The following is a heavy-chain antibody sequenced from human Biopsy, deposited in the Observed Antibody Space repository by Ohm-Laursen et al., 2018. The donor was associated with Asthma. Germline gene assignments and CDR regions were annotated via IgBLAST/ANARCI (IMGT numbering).Heavy chain of an antibody. CDR1: GFTFDNYT. J-gene: IGHJ6*02. Sequence: SLRLSCSASGFTFDNYTMHWVRQAPGKGLEWVTIISYDGRNTYYADSVKGRFTISRDNSKNTLFLQLSSLRPEDTAVYYCARGGLHYYEYYGMDVWGQGTTVTVS. D-gene: IGHD2-21*02. V-gene: IGHV3-30*04. CDR2: ISYDGRNT. CDR3: ARGGLHYYEYYGMDV.